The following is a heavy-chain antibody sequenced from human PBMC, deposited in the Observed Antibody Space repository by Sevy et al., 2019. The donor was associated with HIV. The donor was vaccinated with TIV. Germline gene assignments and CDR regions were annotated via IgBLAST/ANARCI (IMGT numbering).Heavy chain of an antibody. CDR1: GFTFSSYW. Sequence: GGSLRLSCAASGFTFSSYWMHWVRQAPGKGLVWVSRINSDGSGTSYADAVKGRFTISRDNAKNTLYLQMNSLRYEDTAVYYCARDRCSSRTCYVDAFAIWGQGTMVTVSS. D-gene: IGHD2-2*01. J-gene: IGHJ3*02. CDR2: INSDGSGT. V-gene: IGHV3-74*01. CDR3: ARDRCSSRTCYVDAFAI.